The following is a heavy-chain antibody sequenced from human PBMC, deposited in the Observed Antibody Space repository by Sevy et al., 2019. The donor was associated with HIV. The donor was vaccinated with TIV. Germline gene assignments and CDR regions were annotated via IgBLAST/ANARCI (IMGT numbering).Heavy chain of an antibody. V-gene: IGHV1-2*02. J-gene: IGHJ4*02. Sequence: ASVKVSCKASGHTFTGYYIHWVRQAPGQGLEWMGWINANSGGTNYAQKFQDRVTMTSDTSISTVYMDLSRLRSDDTAVYFCTRSGYYYGFDYWGQETLVTVSS. D-gene: IGHD3-22*01. CDR3: TRSGYYYGFDY. CDR1: GHTFTGYY. CDR2: INANSGGT.